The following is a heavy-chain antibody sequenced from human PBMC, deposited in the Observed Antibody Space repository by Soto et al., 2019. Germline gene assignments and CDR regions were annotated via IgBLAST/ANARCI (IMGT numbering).Heavy chain of an antibody. J-gene: IGHJ6*02. Sequence: GGSLRLSCAASGFTLSGYNMNWVRQAPGKGLEWVSSISSSSNHIYYADSVKGRFTISRDNANNSLYLQMNSLRAEDTAVYYCAKDRGRGSPVSGGMDVWGQGTTVTVSS. V-gene: IGHV3-21*01. CDR1: GFTLSGYN. CDR2: ISSSSNHI. CDR3: AKDRGRGSPVSGGMDV. D-gene: IGHD3-10*01.